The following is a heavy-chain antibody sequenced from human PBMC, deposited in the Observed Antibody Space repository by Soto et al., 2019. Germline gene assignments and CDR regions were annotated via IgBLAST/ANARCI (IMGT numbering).Heavy chain of an antibody. D-gene: IGHD4-17*01. CDR1: GGSISSGDYY. J-gene: IGHJ5*02. V-gene: IGHV4-30-4*01. CDR2: IYYSGST. Sequence: SETLSLTCTVSGGSISSGDYYWSWIRQPPGKGLEWIGYIYYSGSTYYNPSLKSRVTISVDTSKNQFSLKLSSVTAADTAVYYRAREINDYGDYAGWFDPWGQGTLVTVSS. CDR3: AREINDYGDYAGWFDP.